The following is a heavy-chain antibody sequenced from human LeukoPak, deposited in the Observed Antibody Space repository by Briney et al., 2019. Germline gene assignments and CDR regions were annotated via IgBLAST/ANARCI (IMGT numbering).Heavy chain of an antibody. CDR2: INWNSGVT. V-gene: IGHV3-20*04. D-gene: IGHD4-17*01. CDR1: GFTFDDYG. CDR3: ARGDGPTVTADYFQN. J-gene: IGHJ1*01. Sequence: PGGSLRLSCAASGFTFDDYGMSWVRQVPGRGLEWICGINWNSGVTGYADSVKGRFNISRDNAKNSLFLQMNRLRDEDTAFYYCARGDGPTVTADYFQNWGQGTLVTVS.